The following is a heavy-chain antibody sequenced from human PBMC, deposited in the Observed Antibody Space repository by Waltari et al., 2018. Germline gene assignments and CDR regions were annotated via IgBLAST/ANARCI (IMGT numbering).Heavy chain of an antibody. CDR3: ARSGVEYSVYGPFDY. D-gene: IGHD5-12*01. Sequence: EVQLVESGGGLVKPGGSLRLSCAASGFTFSSYSMNWVRQAPGKGLEGVSSISSSSSYIYYADSVQGRFTISRDNAKNSLYLQMNSLRAEDTAVYYCARSGVEYSVYGPFDYWGQGTLVTVSS. CDR2: ISSSSSYI. J-gene: IGHJ4*02. CDR1: GFTFSSYS. V-gene: IGHV3-21*01.